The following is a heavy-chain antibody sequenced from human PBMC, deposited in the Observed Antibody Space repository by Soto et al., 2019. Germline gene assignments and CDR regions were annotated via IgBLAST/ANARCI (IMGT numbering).Heavy chain of an antibody. CDR3: ARDLTGADSSRWLRNFDY. D-gene: IGHD6-13*01. CDR1: GGTFSSYA. V-gene: IGHV1-69*06. J-gene: IGHJ4*02. CDR2: IIPIFGTA. Sequence: SVKVSCKASGGTFSSYAISWVRQAPGQGLEWMGGIIPIFGTANYAQKFQGRVTITADKSTSTAYMELSSLRSEDTAVYYCARDLTGADSSRWLRNFDYWGQGTLVTVSS.